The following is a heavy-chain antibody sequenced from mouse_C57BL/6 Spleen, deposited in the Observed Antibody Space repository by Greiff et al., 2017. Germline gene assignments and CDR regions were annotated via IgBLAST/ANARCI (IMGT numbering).Heavy chain of an antibody. D-gene: IGHD1-1*01. V-gene: IGHV1-55*01. CDR3: ARREVITTVGTDY. CDR2: IYPGSGST. Sequence: VQLQQPGAELVKPGASVKMSCKASGYTFTSYWITWVKQRPGQGLEWIGDIYPGSGSTNYNEKFKSKATLTVDTSSSTAYMQLSSLTSEDSAVYYCARREVITTVGTDYWGQGTTLTVSS. J-gene: IGHJ2*01. CDR1: GYTFTSYW.